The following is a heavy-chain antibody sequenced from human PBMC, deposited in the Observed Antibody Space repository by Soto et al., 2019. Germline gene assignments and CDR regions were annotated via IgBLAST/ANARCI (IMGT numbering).Heavy chain of an antibody. CDR2: ISWNSGSI. CDR1: GCTFVDYA. V-gene: IGHV3-9*01. D-gene: IGHD6-19*01. Sequence: GGSLRLSCAASGCTFVDYAMHWVRQAPGKGLEWVSGISWNSGSIGYADSVKGRFTISRDNAKNSLYLQMNSLRAEDTALYYCAKDNQAGVYYYYMDVWGKGTTVTVSS. CDR3: AKDNQAGVYYYYMDV. J-gene: IGHJ6*03.